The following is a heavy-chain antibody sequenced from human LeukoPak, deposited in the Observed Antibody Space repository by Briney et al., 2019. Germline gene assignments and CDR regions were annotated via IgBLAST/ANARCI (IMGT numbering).Heavy chain of an antibody. CDR2: INPNSGNT. J-gene: IGHJ5*02. Sequence: ASVKVSCKASGYTFTGYYMHWVRQAPGQGLERMGWINPNSGNTGYAQKFQGRVTMTRNTSISTAYMELSSLRSEDTAVYYCARVVAANWFDPWGQGTLVTVSS. CDR3: ARVVAANWFDP. D-gene: IGHD2-15*01. CDR1: GYTFTGYY. V-gene: IGHV1-8*02.